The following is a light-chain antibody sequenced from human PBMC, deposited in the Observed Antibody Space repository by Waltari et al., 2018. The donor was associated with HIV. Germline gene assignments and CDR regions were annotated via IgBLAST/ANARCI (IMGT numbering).Light chain of an antibody. CDR2: YND. CDR3: ASWDDSLNGVV. CDR1: SSNIGNNG. J-gene: IGLJ2*01. V-gene: IGLV1-36*01. Sequence: QSVLTQPTSVSGAPRQRVSISCSGASSNIGNNGVTWYQQIPGRPPKLLIHYNDLLPSGVSDRFSGSKSGTSASLGISGLQSEDEATYYCASWDDSLNGVVFGGGTRLTVL.